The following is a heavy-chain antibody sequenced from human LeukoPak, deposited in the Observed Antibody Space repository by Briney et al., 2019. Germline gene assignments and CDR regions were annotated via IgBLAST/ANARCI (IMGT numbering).Heavy chain of an antibody. J-gene: IGHJ4*02. CDR3: ARERRRDGYKNDY. CDR1: GFTFSSYE. Sequence: GGSLRLSCAASGFTFSSYEMNWVRQAPGKGLEWVSYISSSGSTIYYADSVKGRFTISRDNAKNSLYLQMNSLRAEDTAVYYCARERRRDGYKNDYWGQGTLVTVSS. D-gene: IGHD5-24*01. CDR2: ISSSGSTI. V-gene: IGHV3-48*03.